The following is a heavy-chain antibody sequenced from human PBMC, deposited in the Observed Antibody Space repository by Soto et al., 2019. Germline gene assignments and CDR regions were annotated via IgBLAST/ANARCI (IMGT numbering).Heavy chain of an antibody. D-gene: IGHD3-22*01. V-gene: IGHV1-18*04. CDR2: ISAYNGNT. Sequence: ASVKVSCKASGYTFTSYGISWVRQAPGQGLEWMGWISAYNGNTNYAQKLQGRVTMTTDTSTSTAYMELRSLRSDDTAVYYCARDLSSYYHDSSGVSYFDYWGQGTLVTVSS. CDR1: GYTFTSYG. CDR3: ARDLSSYYHDSSGVSYFDY. J-gene: IGHJ4*02.